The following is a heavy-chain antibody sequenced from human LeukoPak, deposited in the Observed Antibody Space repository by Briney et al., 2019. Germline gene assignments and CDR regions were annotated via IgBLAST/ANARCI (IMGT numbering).Heavy chain of an antibody. Sequence: PSETLSLTCTVSGGSISSYYWSWIRQPPGKGLEWIGEINHSGSTNFNPSLKSRVTISLDTSKNQFSLKVSSVTAADTAVYYCARSPCSSTSCYYYYGVDVWGQGTTVTVSS. J-gene: IGHJ6*02. CDR2: INHSGST. D-gene: IGHD2-2*01. CDR1: GGSISSYY. CDR3: ARSPCSSTSCYYYYGVDV. V-gene: IGHV4-34*01.